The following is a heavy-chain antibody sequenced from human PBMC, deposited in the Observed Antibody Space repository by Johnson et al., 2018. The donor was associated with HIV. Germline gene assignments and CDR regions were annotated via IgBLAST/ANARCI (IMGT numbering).Heavy chain of an antibody. J-gene: IGHJ3*02. CDR3: AKDRPPSDIIVGASAHDAFDI. D-gene: IGHD1-26*01. CDR1: GFTFSSYA. Sequence: VQLVESGGGLVQPGGSLRLSCAASGFTFSSYAMSWVRQAPGKGLEWVSALSGSGGSTYYADSVKGRFTISSDKSKNTLYLQMNSLRAEDTAVYYCAKDRPPSDIIVGASAHDAFDIWGQGTMVTVSS. CDR2: LSGSGGST. V-gene: IGHV3-23*04.